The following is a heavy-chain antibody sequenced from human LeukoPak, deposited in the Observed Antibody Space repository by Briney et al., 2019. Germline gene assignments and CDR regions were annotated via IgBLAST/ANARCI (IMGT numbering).Heavy chain of an antibody. CDR1: GFTFSSYA. J-gene: IGHJ4*02. V-gene: IGHV3-23*01. CDR2: INGGGDST. D-gene: IGHD3-9*01. Sequence: GGSLRLSCAASGFTFSSYAMSWVRQAPVKGLEWVSAINGGGDSTYYADSVKGRFTISRDNSKNTLYLHMNSLRAEDTAVYYCAKGVLTGYYMGDFWGQGTLVTVSS. CDR3: AKGVLTGYYMGDF.